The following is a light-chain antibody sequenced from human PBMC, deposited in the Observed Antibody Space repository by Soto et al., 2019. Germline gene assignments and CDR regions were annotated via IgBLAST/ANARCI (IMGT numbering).Light chain of an antibody. CDR2: AAS. Sequence: DIPMTPSPSSPAGSVEDRGIITCRASQSISNHLNWYQQKPGKAPKLLIFAASSLQSGVPSRFSGSRSGPDFTLTISSLQPEDFATYYCQQSYSSPPTFGQGTRLEIK. CDR1: QSISNH. V-gene: IGKV1-39*01. CDR3: QQSYSSPPT. J-gene: IGKJ5*01.